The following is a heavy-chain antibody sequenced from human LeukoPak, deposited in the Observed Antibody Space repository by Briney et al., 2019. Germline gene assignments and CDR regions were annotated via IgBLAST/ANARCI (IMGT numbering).Heavy chain of an antibody. CDR2: IYPGDSDT. CDR1: GYSFTSYC. V-gene: IGHV5-51*01. D-gene: IGHD6-13*01. J-gene: IGHJ5*02. Sequence: GESLKISCKGSGYSFTSYCIGWVRQMPGKGLEWMGIIYPGDSDTRYSPSFQGQVTISADKSISTAYLQWSSLKASDTAMYYCARILGYSSSLNWFDPWGQGTLVTVSS. CDR3: ARILGYSSSLNWFDP.